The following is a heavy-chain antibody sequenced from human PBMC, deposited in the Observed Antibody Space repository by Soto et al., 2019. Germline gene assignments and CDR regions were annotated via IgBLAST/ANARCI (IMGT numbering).Heavy chain of an antibody. J-gene: IGHJ4*02. CDR2: IREDGGAK. CDR1: GFIFSDYW. V-gene: IGHV3-7*01. D-gene: IGHD1-26*01. Sequence: EVQLVESGGDLAQPGGSLRLSCGVSGFIFSDYWMSWVRQAPGKGLEWVATIREDGGAKYYVDSVKGRFTISRDNARNSLFLQMNGLGVEDTAVYYCASPSTSGTTDFWGQGTLVTVSS. CDR3: ASPSTSGTTDF.